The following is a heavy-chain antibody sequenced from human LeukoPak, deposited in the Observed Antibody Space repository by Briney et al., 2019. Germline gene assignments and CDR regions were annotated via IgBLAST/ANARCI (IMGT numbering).Heavy chain of an antibody. D-gene: IGHD5-18*01. V-gene: IGHV3-48*04. J-gene: IGHJ4*02. CDR3: AREKSRRGYPNY. CDR2: ISSSGSTI. CDR1: GFTFSSYS. Sequence: GGSLRLSCAASGFTFSSYSMNWIRQAPGKGLEWVSYISSSGSTIYYADSVKGRFTISRDNAKNSLYLQMNSLRAEDTAVYYCAREKSRRGYPNYWGQGTLVTVSS.